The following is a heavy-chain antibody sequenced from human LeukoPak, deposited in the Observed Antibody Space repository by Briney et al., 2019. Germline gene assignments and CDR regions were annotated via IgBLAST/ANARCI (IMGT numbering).Heavy chain of an antibody. CDR1: GFTFSSYW. V-gene: IGHV3-21*01. CDR2: ISSSSSYI. D-gene: IGHD2-21*02. CDR3: ARELYCGGDCYFIPYDY. Sequence: PGGSLRLSCAASGFTFSSYWMSWVRQAPGKGLEWVSSISSSSSYIYYADSVKGRFTISRDNAKNSLYLQMNSLRAEDTAVYYCARELYCGGDCYFIPYDYWGQGTLVTVSS. J-gene: IGHJ4*02.